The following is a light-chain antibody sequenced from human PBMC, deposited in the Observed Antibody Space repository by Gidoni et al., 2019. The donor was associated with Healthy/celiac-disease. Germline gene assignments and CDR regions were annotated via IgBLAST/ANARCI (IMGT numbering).Light chain of an antibody. CDR3: SSYTSSSTVV. Sequence: QSALTQPASVSGSPGQSLTISCTGTSSDVGGYNYVSWYQQHPGKAPKLQIYEVSNRPSGVSNRFSGSKSGNTASLTISGLQAEDEADYYCSSYTSSSTVVFGGGTKLTVL. V-gene: IGLV2-14*01. J-gene: IGLJ2*01. CDR1: SSDVGGYNY. CDR2: EVS.